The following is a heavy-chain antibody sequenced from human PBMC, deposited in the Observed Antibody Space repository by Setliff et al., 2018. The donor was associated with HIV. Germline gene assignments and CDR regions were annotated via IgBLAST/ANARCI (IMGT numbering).Heavy chain of an antibody. CDR1: RSTFNSHT. J-gene: IGHJ5*02. CDR3: VRDLPGPAISSGWMENLFDP. V-gene: IGHV1-46*02. D-gene: IGHD6-19*01. CDR2: INPSGST. Sequence: ASVKVSCKASRSTFNSHTINWVRQAPGQGLEWMGIINPSGSTTYSQNFQGRITVTRDTSTNTVYMDLSSLTSEDTAIYYCVRDLPGPAISSGWMENLFDPWGQGTLVTVSS.